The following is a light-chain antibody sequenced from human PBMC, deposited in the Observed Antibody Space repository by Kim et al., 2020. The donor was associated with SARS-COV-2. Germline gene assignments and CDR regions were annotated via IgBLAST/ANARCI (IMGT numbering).Light chain of an antibody. CDR1: SSDVGGYNY. Sequence: QSIAISCTGTSSDVGGYNYVSWYQQHPGKAPKGMIYDVTNRPSGVSNRFSGSKSGNTASLTISGLQAEDEADYYCSSYTSSSTLVFGTGTKVTDL. CDR2: DVT. CDR3: SSYTSSSTLV. J-gene: IGLJ1*01. V-gene: IGLV2-14*03.